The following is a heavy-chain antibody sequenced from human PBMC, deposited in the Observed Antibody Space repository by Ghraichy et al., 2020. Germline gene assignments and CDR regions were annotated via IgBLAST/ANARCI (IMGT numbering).Heavy chain of an antibody. J-gene: IGHJ5*02. CDR1: GGSISSHY. Sequence: GSLRLSCSVSGGSISSHYWSWIRQPPGKGLEWIGYIYYSGGTNYNPSLNSRVTISADPSKNQFSLKLRSVTAADAAVYYCARHKYSYRWFDPWGQGTLVTVSS. CDR2: IYYSGGT. D-gene: IGHD5-18*01. CDR3: ARHKYSYRWFDP. V-gene: IGHV4-59*08.